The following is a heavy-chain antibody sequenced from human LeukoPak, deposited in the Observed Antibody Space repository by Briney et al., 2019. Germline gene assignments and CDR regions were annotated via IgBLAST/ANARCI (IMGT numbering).Heavy chain of an antibody. CDR2: ISGSGGST. J-gene: IGHJ6*03. V-gene: IGHV3-23*01. CDR1: GFTFSSYG. D-gene: IGHD6-13*01. Sequence: GGTLRLSCAASGFTFSSYGMSWVRQAPGKGLEWVSAISGSGGSTYYADSVKGRFTISRDNSKNTLYLQMNSLRAEDTAVYYCARDSSSWYSTYYYYYMDVWGKGTTVTVSS. CDR3: ARDSSSWYSTYYYYYMDV.